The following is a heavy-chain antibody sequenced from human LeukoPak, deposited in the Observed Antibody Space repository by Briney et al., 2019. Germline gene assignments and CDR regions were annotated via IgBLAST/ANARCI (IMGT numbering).Heavy chain of an antibody. CDR1: GFTFSSYG. V-gene: IGHV3-23*01. CDR3: AKSTTVTIDY. J-gene: IGHJ4*02. Sequence: PGGSLRLSCAASGFTFSSYGMNWVPQAPGKGLEWVSGISGSGGITYYVDSVKGRFSISRDNSKNTLYLQMNSLRAEDTAVYYGAKSTTVTIDYWGQGTLVTVSS. CDR2: ISGSGGIT. D-gene: IGHD4-17*01.